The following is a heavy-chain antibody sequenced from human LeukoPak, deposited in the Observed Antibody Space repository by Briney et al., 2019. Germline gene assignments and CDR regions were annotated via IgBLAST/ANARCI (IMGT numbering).Heavy chain of an antibody. CDR2: IRYDGSNK. J-gene: IGHJ4*02. CDR1: VFTFSSYG. V-gene: IGHV3-30*02. D-gene: IGHD3-22*01. Sequence: PGGSLRLSCAASVFTFSSYGMHWVRQAPGKGLEWVAFIRYDGSNKYYADSVKGRFTISRDNSKNTLYLQMNSLRAEDTAVYYCAKDRFAMIVVVTLDYWGQGTLVTVSS. CDR3: AKDRFAMIVVVTLDY.